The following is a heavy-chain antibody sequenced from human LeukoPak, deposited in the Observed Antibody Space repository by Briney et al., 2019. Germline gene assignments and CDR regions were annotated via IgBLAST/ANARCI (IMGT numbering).Heavy chain of an antibody. CDR3: AELGITMIGGV. CDR1: GFTFSSYW. D-gene: IGHD3-10*02. Sequence: GGSLRLSCAASGFTFSSYWMSWVRQAPGKGLEWVSAISSSGSTIYYADSVKGRFTISRDNAKNSLYLQMNSLRAEDTAVYYCAELGITMIGGVWGKGTTVTISS. CDR2: ISSSGSTI. J-gene: IGHJ6*04. V-gene: IGHV3-48*04.